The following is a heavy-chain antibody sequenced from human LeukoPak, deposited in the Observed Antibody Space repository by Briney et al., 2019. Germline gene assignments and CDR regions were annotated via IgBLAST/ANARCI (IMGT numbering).Heavy chain of an antibody. J-gene: IGHJ4*02. CDR3: ARDSTGRRDYYDSSGYYFNNDY. Sequence: ASVKVSCKASGYTFTGYYMHGVRQAPGQGLEWMGWINPNSGGANYAQKFQGRVTMTRDTSISTAYMELSRLRSDDTAVYYCARDSTGRRDYYDSSGYYFNNDYWGQGTLVTVPS. D-gene: IGHD3-22*01. CDR1: GYTFTGYY. CDR2: INPNSGGA. V-gene: IGHV1-2*02.